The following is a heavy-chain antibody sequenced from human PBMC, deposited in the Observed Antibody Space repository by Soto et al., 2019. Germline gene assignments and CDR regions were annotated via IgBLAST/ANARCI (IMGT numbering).Heavy chain of an antibody. D-gene: IGHD2-2*03. CDR2: IWYDGSNK. Sequence: QVQLVESGGGVVQPVRSLRLSCAASGFTFSSYGMHWVRQAPGKGLEWVAVIWYDGSNKYYADSVKGRFTISRDNSKNTLYLQMNSLRAEDTAVYYCARVGYCSSTSCYPSYYSYYGMDVWCQGTTVTVSS. CDR3: ARVGYCSSTSCYPSYYSYYGMDV. CDR1: GFTFSSYG. J-gene: IGHJ6*02. V-gene: IGHV3-33*01.